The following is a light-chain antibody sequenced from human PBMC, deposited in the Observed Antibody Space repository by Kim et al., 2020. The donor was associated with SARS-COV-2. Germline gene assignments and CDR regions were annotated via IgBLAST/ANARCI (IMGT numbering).Light chain of an antibody. CDR2: GAS. CDR1: QSVNNNY. CDR3: QQYASSPRT. Sequence: EIVLTQSPGTLSLSPGERATLSCRASQSVNNNYLAWYQQKPGQAPRLLIYGASTRATGIPDRFSGSGSGTDFTLTISRLEPEDFAVYTCQQYASSPRTFGGGTKVDIK. V-gene: IGKV3-20*01. J-gene: IGKJ4*01.